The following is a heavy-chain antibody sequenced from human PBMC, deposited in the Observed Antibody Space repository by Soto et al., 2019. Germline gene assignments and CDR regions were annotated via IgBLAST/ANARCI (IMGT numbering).Heavy chain of an antibody. D-gene: IGHD3-22*01. Sequence: SETLSLTCTVSGGSVSSGSYYWSWIRQPPGKGLEWIGYIYYSGSTNYNPSLKSRVTISVDTSKNQFSLKLSSVTAADTAVYYCARATYDSSGYYVYNWFDPWGQGTLVTVSS. CDR1: GGSVSSGSYY. CDR3: ARATYDSSGYYVYNWFDP. CDR2: IYYSGST. J-gene: IGHJ5*02. V-gene: IGHV4-61*01.